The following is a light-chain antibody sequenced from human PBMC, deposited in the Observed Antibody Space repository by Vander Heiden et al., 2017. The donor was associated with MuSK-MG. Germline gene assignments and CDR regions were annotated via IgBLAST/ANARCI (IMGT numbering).Light chain of an antibody. Sequence: EIVLTQSPATLSLSPGERATLSCRASQSVSRYLAWYQQKPGQAPRLLIYDASNRAAGIPARFSGSGSGTDFTLTISSLEPEDFAVYYCQQRDSCLLTFGGGTKVEIK. CDR2: DAS. CDR1: QSVSRY. CDR3: QQRDSCLLT. V-gene: IGKV3-11*01. J-gene: IGKJ4*01.